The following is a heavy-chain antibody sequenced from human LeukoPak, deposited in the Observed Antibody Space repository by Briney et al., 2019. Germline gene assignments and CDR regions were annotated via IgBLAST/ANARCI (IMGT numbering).Heavy chain of an antibody. Sequence: GGSLRLSCAASGFTFSDYYMSWIRQAPGKGLEWVSSISSSSSYIYYADSVKGRFTISRDNAKNSLYLQMNSLRAEDTAVYYCARAYSGSYYMDVWGKGTTVTVSS. V-gene: IGHV3-11*06. J-gene: IGHJ6*03. D-gene: IGHD1-26*01. CDR2: ISSSSSYI. CDR1: GFTFSDYY. CDR3: ARAYSGSYYMDV.